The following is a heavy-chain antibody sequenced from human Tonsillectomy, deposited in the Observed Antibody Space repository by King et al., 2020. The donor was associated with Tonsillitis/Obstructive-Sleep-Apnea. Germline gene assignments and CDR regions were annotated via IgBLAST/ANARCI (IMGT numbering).Heavy chain of an antibody. D-gene: IGHD2-2*01. V-gene: IGHV4-39*01. CDR3: ARRVVPAGPWGY. CDR1: GGSISSSSYY. J-gene: IGHJ4*02. CDR2: IYYSGTT. Sequence: LQLQESGPGLVKPSETLSLTCTVSGGSISSSSYYWGWIRQPPGKGLEWIGSIYYSGTTYYNPSLKSRVTISGDTSKNQFSLKLSSVTAADTAVYYCARRVVPAGPWGYWGQGTLVTVSS.